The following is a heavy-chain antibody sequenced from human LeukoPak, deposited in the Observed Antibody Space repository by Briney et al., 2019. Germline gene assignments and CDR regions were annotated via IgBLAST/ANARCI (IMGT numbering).Heavy chain of an antibody. V-gene: IGHV1-18*04. D-gene: IGHD3-22*01. J-gene: IGHJ4*02. CDR3: ARNYYDSSGYDY. CDR2: ISAYNGNT. CDR1: GYTFTGYY. Sequence: EASVKVSCKASGYTFTGYYMHWVRQAPGQGLEWMGWISAYNGNTNYAQKLQGRVTMTTDTSTSTVYMELSSLRSEDTAVYYCARNYYDSSGYDYWGQGTLVTVSS.